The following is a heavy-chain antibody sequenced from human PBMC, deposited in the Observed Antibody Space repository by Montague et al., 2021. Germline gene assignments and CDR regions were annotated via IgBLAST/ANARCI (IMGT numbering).Heavy chain of an antibody. CDR2: TFNTGSS. V-gene: IGHV4-39*01. Sequence: SETLSLTCVVSGASISSNSYWWAWIRQPPGKGLEYVGTTFNTGSSYYSPSLKSRVTISVDTSKNQFSLRLSAVTAADTAVYYCARSLYCIGGSCYSGFDPWGQGTLVTVSS. D-gene: IGHD2-15*01. J-gene: IGHJ5*02. CDR1: GASISSNSYW. CDR3: ARSLYCIGGSCYSGFDP.